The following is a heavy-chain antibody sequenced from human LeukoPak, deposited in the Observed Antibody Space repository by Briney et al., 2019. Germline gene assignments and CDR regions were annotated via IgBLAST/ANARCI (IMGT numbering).Heavy chain of an antibody. V-gene: IGHV3-23*01. D-gene: IGHD3/OR15-3a*01. J-gene: IGHJ4*02. CDR1: GFTFSSHG. CDR2: ISPSGDST. CDR3: AKESRDFAPDS. Sequence: PGGSLRLSCAASGFTFSSHGMNWVRQTPGKGLDWVSAISPSGDSTYYADSVKGRFTISRDSSKNTLHLQMNSLSADDTAVYYCAKESRDFAPDSWGQGTLVAVSS.